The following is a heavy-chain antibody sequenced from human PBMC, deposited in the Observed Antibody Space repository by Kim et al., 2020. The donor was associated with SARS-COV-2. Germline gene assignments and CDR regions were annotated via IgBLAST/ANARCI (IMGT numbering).Heavy chain of an antibody. CDR2: ISGSGGST. J-gene: IGHJ6*02. CDR1: GFTFSSYA. V-gene: IGHV3-23*01. CDR3: AKARGSTYYYGSGSYWDYGMDV. Sequence: PGGSLRLSCAASGFTFSSYAMSWVRQAPGKGLEWVSAISGSGGSTYYADSVKGRFTISRDNSKNTLYLQMNSLRAEDTAVYYCAKARGSTYYYGSGSYWDYGMDVWGQGTTVTVSS. D-gene: IGHD3-10*01.